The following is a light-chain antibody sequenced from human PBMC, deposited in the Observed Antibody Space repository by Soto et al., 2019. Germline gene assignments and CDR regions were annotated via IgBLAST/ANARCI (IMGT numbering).Light chain of an antibody. CDR2: GAS. Sequence: EIVMTQSPATLSVSPGERATLSCRASQSVGSNLAWYQQKPGQAPRLLIYGASTRATGIPARFSGSGSRTEFTLTISSLQSEDFAVYYCQRYNNWPPITFGQGTRLEIK. V-gene: IGKV3-15*01. J-gene: IGKJ5*01. CDR1: QSVGSN. CDR3: QRYNNWPPIT.